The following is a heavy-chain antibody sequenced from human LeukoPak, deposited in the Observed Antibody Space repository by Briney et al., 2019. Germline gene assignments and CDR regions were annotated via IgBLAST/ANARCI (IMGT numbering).Heavy chain of an antibody. V-gene: IGHV4-34*01. CDR2: INHSGST. Sequence: PGGSLRLSCAASGFTVSSNYMSWVRQPPGKGLEWIGEINHSGSTNYNPSLKSRVTISVDTSKNQFSLKLSFVTAADTAVYYCASFRIHYYDSSGYYGYWGQGTLVTVSS. CDR3: ASFRIHYYDSSGYYGY. CDR1: GFTVSSNY. D-gene: IGHD3-22*01. J-gene: IGHJ4*02.